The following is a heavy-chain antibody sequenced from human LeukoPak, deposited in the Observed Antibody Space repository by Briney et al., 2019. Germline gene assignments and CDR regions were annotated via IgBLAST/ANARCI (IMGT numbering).Heavy chain of an antibody. CDR3: ARNGRYCATATCLDF. CDR2: IISPSTTI. Sequence: PGGSLRLPCAASGFSLRAYTMNWVRQAPGMGLEWISYIISPSTTIYYADSVEGRFTIPRDNAKNSLYLQMDSLRAEDTAVYYCARNGRYCATATCLDFWGQGTLVTVSS. D-gene: IGHD2-15*01. V-gene: IGHV3-48*01. CDR1: GFSLRAYT. J-gene: IGHJ4*02.